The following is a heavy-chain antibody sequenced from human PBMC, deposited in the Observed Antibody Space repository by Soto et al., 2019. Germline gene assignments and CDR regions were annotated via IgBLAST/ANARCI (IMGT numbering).Heavy chain of an antibody. CDR3: ARVDTAPGILYGMDV. Sequence: SETLSLTCTVSGGSISSGDYYWSWIRQPPGKGLEWIGYIYYSGSTYYNPSLKSRVTISVDTSKNQFSLKLSSVTAADTAVYYCARVDTAPGILYGMDVWGQGTTVTVAS. J-gene: IGHJ6*02. CDR2: IYYSGST. D-gene: IGHD5-18*01. CDR1: GGSISSGDYY. V-gene: IGHV4-30-4*01.